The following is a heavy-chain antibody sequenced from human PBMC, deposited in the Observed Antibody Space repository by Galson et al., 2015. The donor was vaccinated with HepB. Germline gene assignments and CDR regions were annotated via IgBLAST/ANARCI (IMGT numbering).Heavy chain of an antibody. Sequence: SLRLSCAASGFTFDDYSMHWVRQAPGKGLEWVSLINWDGSRTYNADSVKGRFTISRDNSKNSLYLQMNSLGSEDTALYYCTRGRNTPMVTGTYYYGMDVWGQGTTVTVSS. CDR1: GFTFDDYS. J-gene: IGHJ6*02. D-gene: IGHD5-18*01. V-gene: IGHV3-43*01. CDR2: INWDGSRT. CDR3: TRGRNTPMVTGTYYYGMDV.